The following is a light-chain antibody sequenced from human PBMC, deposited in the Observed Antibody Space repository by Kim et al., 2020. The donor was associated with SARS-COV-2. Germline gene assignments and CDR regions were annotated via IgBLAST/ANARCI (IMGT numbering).Light chain of an antibody. CDR2: GKN. V-gene: IGLV3-19*01. Sequence: SELTQDPAVSVALGQTVRITCQGDSLRSYYASWYQQKPGQAPVLVIYGKNNRPSGISDRFSGSSSGNTASFTIPGAPAEDEADYYCNSRDSSDNYLVFG. J-gene: IGLJ3*02. CDR3: NSRDSSDNYLV. CDR1: SLRSYY.